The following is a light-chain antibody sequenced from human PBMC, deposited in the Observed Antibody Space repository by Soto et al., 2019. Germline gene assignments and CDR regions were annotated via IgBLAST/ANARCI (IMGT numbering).Light chain of an antibody. CDR2: EVS. CDR3: SSYTSGSTYV. V-gene: IGLV2-14*01. Sequence: QSVRTQPASVSGCPGQSITISCTGTSSDVGGYRYVSWYQQHPGKAPKLMIYEVSNRPSGVSNRFSGSKSGNTASLTISGLQAEDEADYYCSSYTSGSTYVFGTGTKVTAL. J-gene: IGLJ1*01. CDR1: SSDVGGYRY.